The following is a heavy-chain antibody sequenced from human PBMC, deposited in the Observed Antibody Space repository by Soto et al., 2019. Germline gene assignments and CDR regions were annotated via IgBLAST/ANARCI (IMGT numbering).Heavy chain of an antibody. J-gene: IGHJ4*02. Sequence: SETLSLTCAVYGGSFSGYYWSWIRQPPGKGLEWIGEINPSGSTNYNPSLKSRVTISIDTSKNHLSLKLSSVTAADTAVYYCARHLTGRVSGQYYWGPGSLVTVSS. V-gene: IGHV4-34*01. CDR2: INPSGST. CDR3: ARHLTGRVSGQYY. D-gene: IGHD3-9*01. CDR1: GGSFSGYY.